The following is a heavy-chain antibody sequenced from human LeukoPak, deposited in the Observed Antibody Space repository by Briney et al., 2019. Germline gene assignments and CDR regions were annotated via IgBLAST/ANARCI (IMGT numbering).Heavy chain of an antibody. CDR1: GFTFSSYS. CDR2: ISGSGGST. D-gene: IGHD6-19*01. CDR3: AKDSLRAVAAPRDY. Sequence: GGSLRLSCAASGFTFSSYSMNWVRQAPGKGLEWVSAISGSGGSTYYADSVKGRFTISRDNSKNTLYLQMNSLRAEDTAVYYCAKDSLRAVAAPRDYWGQGTLVTVSS. J-gene: IGHJ4*02. V-gene: IGHV3-23*01.